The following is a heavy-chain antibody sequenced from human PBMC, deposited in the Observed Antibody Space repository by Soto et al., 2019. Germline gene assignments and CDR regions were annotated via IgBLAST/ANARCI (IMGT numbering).Heavy chain of an antibody. D-gene: IGHD3-3*01. CDR2: IYHSGST. CDR3: ARSLYDFWSGYFHH. V-gene: IGHV4-4*02. J-gene: IGHJ4*02. CDR1: GGSISSSDW. Sequence: XEALSLPCPDSGGSISSSDWGSWVRQPPGKGLEWIGEIYHSGSTNYNPSLKSRVTISVDKSKNQFSLKLSSVTAADTAVYYCARSLYDFWSGYFHHWGQGTLVTVSP.